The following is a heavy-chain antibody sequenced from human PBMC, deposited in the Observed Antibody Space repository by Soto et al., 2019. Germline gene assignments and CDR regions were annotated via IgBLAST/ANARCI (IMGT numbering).Heavy chain of an antibody. Sequence: GGSLRLSCAASGFTFSSYDMHWVRQATGKGLEWVSAIGTAGDTYYPGSLKGRLTISRENAKNSSYVQMNSLRAEDTAVYYCARGHYGSGSYYAFWFDPWGQGTLVTVSS. V-gene: IGHV3-13*01. D-gene: IGHD3-10*01. CDR1: GFTFSSYD. CDR3: ARGHYGSGSYYAFWFDP. J-gene: IGHJ5*02. CDR2: IGTAGDT.